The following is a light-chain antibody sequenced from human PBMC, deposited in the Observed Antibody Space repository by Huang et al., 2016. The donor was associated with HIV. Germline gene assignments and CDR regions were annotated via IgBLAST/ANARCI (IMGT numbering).Light chain of an antibody. CDR3: MQALQTPWT. CDR2: LGS. Sequence: DIVMTQSPLSLPVTPGEPASISCRSSQRLLFSNGYNYLEWYLQKPGQSPQLLIYLGSNRAAGVPDRFSGSGSGTDFTLKISRVEAEDVGVYYCMQALQTPWTFGQGTKVEI. CDR1: QRLLFSNGYNY. V-gene: IGKV2-28*01. J-gene: IGKJ1*01.